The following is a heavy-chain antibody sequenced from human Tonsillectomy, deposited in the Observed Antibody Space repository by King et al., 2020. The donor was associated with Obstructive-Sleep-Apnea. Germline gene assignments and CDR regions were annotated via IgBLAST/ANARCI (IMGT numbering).Heavy chain of an antibody. J-gene: IGHJ6*02. V-gene: IGHV1-46*01. Sequence: VQLVESGAEVKKPGASVKVSCKASGYTFTSYYMHWVRQAPGQGLEWMGIINPSGGSTSYAQKFQGRVTMTRDTYTSTVYMELSSLRSEDTAVDYCARGSRAANSRSWCRGGRYYYYGMDVWGQGTTVTVSS. CDR2: INPSGGST. D-gene: IGHD6-13*01. CDR1: GYTFTSYY. CDR3: ARGSRAANSRSWCRGGRYYYYGMDV.